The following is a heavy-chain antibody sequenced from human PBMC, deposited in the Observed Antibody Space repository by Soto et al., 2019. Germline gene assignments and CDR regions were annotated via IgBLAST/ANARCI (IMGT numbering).Heavy chain of an antibody. Sequence: AAVKVACKASGYMFPSYHMHWVRPAPGQGIEWMGIIFADGGSEAYAHQFQGRVTMTRDTSTSTGYMELSSLTSEDPAVYYCARGRVAWSNRYSYCGMDVWGQGTTVTVSS. CDR2: IFADGGSE. V-gene: IGHV1-46*01. D-gene: IGHD3-3*01. CDR1: GYMFPSYH. CDR3: ARGRVAWSNRYSYCGMDV. J-gene: IGHJ6*02.